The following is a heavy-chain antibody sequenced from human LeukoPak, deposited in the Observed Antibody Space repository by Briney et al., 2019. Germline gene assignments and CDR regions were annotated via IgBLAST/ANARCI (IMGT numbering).Heavy chain of an antibody. CDR3: AKDSGPGYYGMDV. D-gene: IGHD6-25*01. CDR2: ISYDGSNK. V-gene: IGHV3-30*18. Sequence: PGGSLGLSCAASGFTFSSYGMHWVRQAPGKGLEWVAAISYDGSNKYDADSVKGRFTISRDNSKNTLYLQMNSLRAEDTAVYYCAKDSGPGYYGMDVWGQGTTVTVSS. J-gene: IGHJ6*02. CDR1: GFTFSSYG.